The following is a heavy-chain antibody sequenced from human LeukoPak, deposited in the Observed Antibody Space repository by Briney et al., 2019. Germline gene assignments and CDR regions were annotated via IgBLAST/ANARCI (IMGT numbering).Heavy chain of an antibody. D-gene: IGHD4-17*01. J-gene: IGHJ4*02. V-gene: IGHV3-48*03. CDR2: IGPIGVNI. Sequence: GRSLRLSCAASGLTFSSYEMNWVRQAPGKGLEWVSYIGPIGVNIYYADPVRGRFTISRDNAKSSVYLQMNSLTAEDTVVYYCPTLYGRDYWGQGTPVTVSS. CDR3: PTLYGRDY. CDR1: GLTFSSYE.